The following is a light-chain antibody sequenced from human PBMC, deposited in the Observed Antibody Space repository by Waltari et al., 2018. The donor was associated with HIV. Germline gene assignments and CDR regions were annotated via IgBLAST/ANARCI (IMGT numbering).Light chain of an antibody. CDR1: NSYIVSYHY. J-gene: IGLJ3*02. CDR3: SSYTSTSTLL. CDR2: DAN. Sequence: QSALTQPASVSASLGQSITISCIATNSYIVSYHYVSWYQHHPDKAPTLVIYDANARPSGVPFRFSGSKSGNTASLTISGLQAEDEADYYCSSYTSTSTLLFGGGTKVTVL. V-gene: IGLV2-14*01.